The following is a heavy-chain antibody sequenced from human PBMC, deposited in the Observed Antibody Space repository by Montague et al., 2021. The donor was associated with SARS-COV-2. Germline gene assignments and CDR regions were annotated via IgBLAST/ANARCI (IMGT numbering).Heavy chain of an antibody. V-gene: IGHV6-1*01. J-gene: IGHJ4*02. CDR1: GDSVWSNTAA. CDR3: VRDTGSAQAGFDA. CDR2: TNYRSKWNS. D-gene: IGHD4-17*01. Sequence: CAISGDSVWSNTAAWNWIRQSPSGGLEWLGRTNYRSKWNSDYATSVEGRISIDPDTSKNQFFLHLRSVTPEDTGVYYCVRDTGSAQAGFDAWGQGTLFTVSS.